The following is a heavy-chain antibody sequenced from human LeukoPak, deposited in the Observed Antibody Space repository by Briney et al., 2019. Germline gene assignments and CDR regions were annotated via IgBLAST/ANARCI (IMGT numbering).Heavy chain of an antibody. J-gene: IGHJ4*02. Sequence: ASETLSLTCTVSGGSISSYYWSWIRQPPGKGLEWLGYIYYSGSTNYNPSLKSRVTISVDTSKNQFSLKPSSVTAADTAVYYRARVPPNDILTGYMYYFDYWGQGTLVTVSS. CDR2: IYYSGST. D-gene: IGHD3-9*01. CDR1: GGSISSYY. CDR3: ARVPPNDILTGYMYYFDY. V-gene: IGHV4-59*01.